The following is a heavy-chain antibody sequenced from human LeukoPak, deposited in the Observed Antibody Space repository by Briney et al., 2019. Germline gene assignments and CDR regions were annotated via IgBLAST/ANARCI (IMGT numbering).Heavy chain of an antibody. CDR2: ISGSDGST. CDR3: ARSPYYYDSSGYYY. CDR1: GFTFSSYA. D-gene: IGHD3-22*01. J-gene: IGHJ4*02. Sequence: GGSLRLSCAASGFTFSSYAMSWVRQAPGKGLEWVSAISGSDGSTYYADSVKGRFTISRDNSKNTLYLQMNSLRAEDTAVYYCARSPYYYDSSGYYYWGQGTLVTVSS. V-gene: IGHV3-23*01.